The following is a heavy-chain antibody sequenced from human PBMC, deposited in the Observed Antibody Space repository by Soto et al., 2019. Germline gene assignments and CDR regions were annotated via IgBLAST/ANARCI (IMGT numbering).Heavy chain of an antibody. CDR1: GFTFSSYA. V-gene: IGHV3-23*01. D-gene: IGHD3-22*01. CDR2: ISGSGGST. Sequence: EVQLLESGGGLVQPGGSLRLSCAASGFTFSSYAMSWVRQAPGKGLEWVSAISGSGGSTYYADSVKGRFTISRDNSKNTQYLQMNSLRAEDTAVYYCAKDRGGIITMIVGASDYWGQGTLVTVSS. J-gene: IGHJ4*02. CDR3: AKDRGGIITMIVGASDY.